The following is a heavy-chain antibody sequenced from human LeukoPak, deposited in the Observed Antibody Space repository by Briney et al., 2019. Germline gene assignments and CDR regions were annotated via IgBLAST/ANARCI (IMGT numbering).Heavy chain of an antibody. CDR2: IYYSGST. J-gene: IGHJ3*02. V-gene: IGHV4-39*01. D-gene: IGHD3-22*01. Sequence: SETLSLTCTVSGGSISSSSYYWGWIRQPPGKGLEWIGSIYYSGSTYYNPSLKSRVTISVDTSKNQFSLKLSSVTAAGTAVYYCARLEGSSGSDAFDIWGQGTMVTVSS. CDR1: GGSISSSSYY. CDR3: ARLEGSSGSDAFDI.